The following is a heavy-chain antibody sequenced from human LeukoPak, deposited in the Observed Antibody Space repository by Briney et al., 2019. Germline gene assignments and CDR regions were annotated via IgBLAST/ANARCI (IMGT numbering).Heavy chain of an antibody. D-gene: IGHD6-19*01. CDR1: GFALSSNY. J-gene: IGHJ4*02. CDR3: ARDLYSSGWYGIY. CDR2: LYSGGGA. V-gene: IGHV3-53*01. Sequence: GGSLRLSCAASGFALSSNYVGWVRQAPGGGLHWVSLLYSGGGAYYADSVKGRFTISRDTSKNTLYLQMNSLRADDTAVYYCARDLYSSGWYGIYWGQGTLVTVSS.